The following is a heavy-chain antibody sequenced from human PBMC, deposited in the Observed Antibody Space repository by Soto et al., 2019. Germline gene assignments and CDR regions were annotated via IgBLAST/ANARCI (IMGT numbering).Heavy chain of an antibody. CDR1: GDSVTSNVW. Sequence: SETLSLTCAVSGDSVTSNVWWSWVRQPPGKGLEWIGEAYHNGLTDYNPSLKSRVTMSVDTSKNEFSLKLTSLTAADTAIYYSARDAAVPGESDRFDYWGQGTLVTVSS. J-gene: IGHJ4*02. CDR3: ARDAAVPGESDRFDY. CDR2: AYHNGLT. V-gene: IGHV4-4*02. D-gene: IGHD6-19*01.